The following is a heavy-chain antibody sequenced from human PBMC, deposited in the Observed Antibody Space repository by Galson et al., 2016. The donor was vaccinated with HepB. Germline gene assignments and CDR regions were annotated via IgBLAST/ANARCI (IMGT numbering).Heavy chain of an antibody. Sequence: ETLSLTCTVSGGSVSSGSYYWSWIRQPPGKGLEWIGFIYYTGITTYNPSLKSRVTISADPSKNQFSRKLNTVTAADAAVYYCARGWSSPVRLTRFDPWGQGTQVTISS. CDR3: ARGWSSPVRLTRFDP. J-gene: IGHJ5*02. CDR2: IYYTGIT. V-gene: IGHV4-61*01. CDR1: GGSVSSGSYY. D-gene: IGHD3-10*01.